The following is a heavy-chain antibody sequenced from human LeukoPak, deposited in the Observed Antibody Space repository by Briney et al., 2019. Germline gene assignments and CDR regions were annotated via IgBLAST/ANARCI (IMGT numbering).Heavy chain of an antibody. D-gene: IGHD6-19*01. J-gene: IGHJ4*02. CDR1: GYSFTSYW. CDR3: ARPSLPGYSSVPRDYFDY. CDR2: IYPGDSDT. V-gene: IGHV5-51*01. Sequence: GESLKISCKGSGYSFTSYWIGWVRQMPGKGLEWMGIIYPGDSDTRYSPSFQGQVTISAEKSISTAYLQWNSLKASDTAMYYCARPSLPGYSSVPRDYFDYWGQGTLVTVSS.